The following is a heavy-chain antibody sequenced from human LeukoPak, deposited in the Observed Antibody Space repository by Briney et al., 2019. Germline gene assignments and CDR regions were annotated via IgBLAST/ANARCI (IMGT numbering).Heavy chain of an antibody. CDR2: IRYDGSNK. CDR1: GFTFSSYG. CDR3: AKRGGYCSGGSCYFDY. V-gene: IGHV3-30*02. J-gene: IGHJ4*02. D-gene: IGHD2-15*01. Sequence: GGSLRLSCAASGFTFSSYGMHWVRQAPGKGLEWVAFIRYDGSNKYYADSVKGRFTISRDNSKNTLYLQMNSLRAEDTAVYYCAKRGGYCSGGSCYFDYWGQGTLVTVSS.